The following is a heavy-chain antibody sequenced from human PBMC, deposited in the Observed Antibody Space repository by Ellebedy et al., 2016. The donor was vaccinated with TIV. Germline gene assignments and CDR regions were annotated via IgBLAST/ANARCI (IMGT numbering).Heavy chain of an antibody. Sequence: GGSLRLSXAASGFTFSSYAVSWVRQAPGRGLEWVSTISGSGGSTYYADSVKGRFTISRDNSKNTLYLQMNSLRAEDTAVYYCAKARPLLDYWGQGTLVTVSS. J-gene: IGHJ4*02. V-gene: IGHV3-23*01. CDR1: GFTFSSYA. CDR2: ISGSGGST. CDR3: AKARPLLDY. D-gene: IGHD6-25*01.